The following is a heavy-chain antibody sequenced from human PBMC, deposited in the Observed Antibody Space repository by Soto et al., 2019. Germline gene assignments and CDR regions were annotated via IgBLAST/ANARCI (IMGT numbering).Heavy chain of an antibody. CDR2: IYYSGST. Sequence: SETLSLTCTVSGGSISSGGYYWSWIRQHPGKGLEWIGYIYYSGSTYYNPSLKSRVTISVDTSKNQFSLRLSSVTAADTAVYYCAREPRYCSSTSCYTGLMDVWGQGTTVTVSS. V-gene: IGHV4-31*03. D-gene: IGHD2-2*02. CDR3: AREPRYCSSTSCYTGLMDV. CDR1: GGSISSGGYY. J-gene: IGHJ6*02.